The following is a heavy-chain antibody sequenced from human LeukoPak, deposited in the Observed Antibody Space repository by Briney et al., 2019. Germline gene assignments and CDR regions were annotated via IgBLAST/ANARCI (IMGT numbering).Heavy chain of an antibody. CDR3: AKSVASDAY. CDR2: VWFDGSVD. D-gene: IGHD5-12*01. J-gene: IGHJ4*02. Sequence: GSLRLSCTASGFTFSSYSMHWVRQSPGKGLEWVAVVWFDGSVDYYADSVKGRFAISRDNSKNTLYLQMNSLRAEDTAVYYCAKSVASDAYWGQGTLVTVSS. V-gene: IGHV3-30*09. CDR1: GFTFSSYS.